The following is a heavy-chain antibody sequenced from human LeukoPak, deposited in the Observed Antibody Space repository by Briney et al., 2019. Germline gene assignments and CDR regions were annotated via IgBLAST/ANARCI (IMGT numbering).Heavy chain of an antibody. V-gene: IGHV1-69*04. CDR2: IIPILGIA. CDR1: GDTFSSYA. D-gene: IGHD3-22*01. Sequence: SVKVSCKASGDTFSSYAISWGRQAPGQGLEWMGRIIPILGIANYAQKFQGRVTITADKSTSTAYMELSSLRSEDTAVYYCARDIEEYYYDSSGSLRYWGQGTLVTVSS. CDR3: ARDIEEYYYDSSGSLRY. J-gene: IGHJ4*02.